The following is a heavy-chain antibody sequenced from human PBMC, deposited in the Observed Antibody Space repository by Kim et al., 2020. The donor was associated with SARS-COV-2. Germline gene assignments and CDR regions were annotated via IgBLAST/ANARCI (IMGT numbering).Heavy chain of an antibody. CDR2: VGDNDDGT. D-gene: IGHD1-1*01. V-gene: IGHV3-23*01. Sequence: GESLKISCAASGFTFSTYAIIWVRQAPGKGLEWVSIVGDNDDGTHYADSVKGRFTVSRDNSNNMSYLQMNSLRADDTAVYYCAPDWNHFDNWGQGTLVTVSS. CDR3: APDWNHFDN. J-gene: IGHJ4*02. CDR1: GFTFSTYA.